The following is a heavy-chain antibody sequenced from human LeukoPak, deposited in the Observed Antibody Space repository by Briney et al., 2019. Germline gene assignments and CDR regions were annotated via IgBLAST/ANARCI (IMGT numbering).Heavy chain of an antibody. V-gene: IGHV4-59*01. CDR1: GGSISSYY. Sequence: SETLSLTCTVSGGSISSYYWSWIRQPPGKGLEWIGYIYYSGSTNYNPSLKSRVTISVDTSKNQFSLKLSSVTAADTAVYYCARGRSLAYDFWSGYLDYFDYWGQGTLVTVSS. D-gene: IGHD3-3*01. CDR3: ARGRSLAYDFWSGYLDYFDY. CDR2: IYYSGST. J-gene: IGHJ4*02.